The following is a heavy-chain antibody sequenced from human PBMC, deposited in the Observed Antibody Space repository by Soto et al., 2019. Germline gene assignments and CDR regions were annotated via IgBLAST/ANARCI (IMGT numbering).Heavy chain of an antibody. J-gene: IGHJ4*02. CDR3: AKSPREQWLAYYFDY. CDR1: GFTFSSYS. D-gene: IGHD6-19*01. CDR2: ISSSSSYI. V-gene: IGHV3-21*01. Sequence: GGSLRLSCAASGFTFSSYSMNWVRQAPGKGLEWVSSISSSSSYIYYADSVKGRFTISRDNSKNTLYLQMNSLRAEDTAVYYCAKSPREQWLAYYFDYWGQGTLVTVSS.